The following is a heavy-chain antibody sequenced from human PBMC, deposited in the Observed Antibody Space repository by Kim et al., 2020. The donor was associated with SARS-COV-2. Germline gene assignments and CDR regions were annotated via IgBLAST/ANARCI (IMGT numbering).Heavy chain of an antibody. V-gene: IGHV3-30*18. CDR1: GFTFSSYG. J-gene: IGHJ6*02. CDR3: AKDRLSLHSGWYHYYGMDV. D-gene: IGHD6-19*01. CDR2: ISYDGSNK. Sequence: GGSLRLSCAASGFTFSSYGMHWVRQAPGKGLEWVAVISYDGSNKYYADSVKGRFTISRDNSKNTLYLQMNSLRAEDTAVYYCAKDRLSLHSGWYHYYGMDVWGQGTTVTVSS.